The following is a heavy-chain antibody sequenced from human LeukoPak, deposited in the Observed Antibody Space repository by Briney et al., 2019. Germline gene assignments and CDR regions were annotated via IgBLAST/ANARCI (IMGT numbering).Heavy chain of an antibody. J-gene: IGHJ4*02. CDR3: ARVYSSSGSEYYFDY. V-gene: IGHV3-74*01. CDR1: GFTFISYS. Sequence: GGSLRLSCAATGFTFISYSMKWVRPAPGKGLVWVLRINSDGRSKSYAYSVKGRFTTSRDNAKKTLYLYMNTLRDEDTAVYTCARVYSSSGSEYYFDYWGQGPLVPVSS. CDR2: INSDGRSK. D-gene: IGHD6-13*01.